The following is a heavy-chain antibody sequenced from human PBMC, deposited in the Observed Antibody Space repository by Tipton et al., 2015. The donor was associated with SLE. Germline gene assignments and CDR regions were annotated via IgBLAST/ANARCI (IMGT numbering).Heavy chain of an antibody. CDR1: GDPINRRNYY. D-gene: IGHD2-8*01. V-gene: IGHV4-39*07. Sequence: TLSLTCTVSGDPINRRNYYWDWIRQPPGKGLEWIGTVDYGGSIYYNPSLKSRVTISVDPAKNQFSMKLTSVTAADTAVYYCARGMLTWRGAIVGVDVWGQGTTVNVSS. CDR3: ARGMLTWRGAIVGVDV. J-gene: IGHJ6*02. CDR2: VDYGGSI.